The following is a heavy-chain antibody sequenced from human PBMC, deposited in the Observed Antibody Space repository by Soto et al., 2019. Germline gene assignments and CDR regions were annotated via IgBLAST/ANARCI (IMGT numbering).Heavy chain of an antibody. D-gene: IGHD3-22*01. CDR2: ISPYNGNA. J-gene: IGHJ4*02. Sequence: ASVKVSCKASGYIFSSYGITWVRQAPGQGPEWMGWISPYNGNAYYAQKLQGRVTMTTDTLTSTASMELRSLRSDDTAVYYCARDLPPYGYDSSHPFDYWGQGTLVTVSS. CDR1: GYIFSSYG. V-gene: IGHV1-18*01. CDR3: ARDLPPYGYDSSHPFDY.